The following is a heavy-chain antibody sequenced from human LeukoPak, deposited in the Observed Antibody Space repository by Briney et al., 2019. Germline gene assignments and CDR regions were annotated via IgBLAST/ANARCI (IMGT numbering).Heavy chain of an antibody. V-gene: IGHV4-30-4*01. Sequence: SETLSLTCTVSGGSISSGDYYWSWIRQPPGKGLEWIGYIYYSGSTYYNPSLKSRVTISVDTSKNQFSLKLSSVTAADTAVYYCARCNIVVVPAAPRVWFDPWGQGTLVTVSS. CDR3: ARCNIVVVPAAPRVWFDP. D-gene: IGHD2-2*01. CDR1: GGSISSGDYY. CDR2: IYYSGST. J-gene: IGHJ5*02.